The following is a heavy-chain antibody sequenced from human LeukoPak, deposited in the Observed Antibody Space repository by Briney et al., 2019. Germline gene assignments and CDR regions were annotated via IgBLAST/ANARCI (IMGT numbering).Heavy chain of an antibody. Sequence: SETLSLTCAVYGGSFSGYYWSWIRQPPGKGLEWIGEINHSGSTYYNPSLKSRVTISVDTSKRQFSLKLSSVTAADTAVYYCASSYGYWYYFDYWGQGTLVTVSS. CDR3: ASSYGYWYYFDY. CDR1: GGSFSGYY. D-gene: IGHD4-17*01. V-gene: IGHV4-34*01. CDR2: INHSGST. J-gene: IGHJ4*02.